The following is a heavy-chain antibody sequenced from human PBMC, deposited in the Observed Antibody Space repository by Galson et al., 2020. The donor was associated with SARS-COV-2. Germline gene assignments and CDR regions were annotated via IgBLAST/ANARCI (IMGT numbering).Heavy chain of an antibody. CDR1: GYTFTSYY. D-gene: IGHD4-4*01. Sequence: ASVKVSCKASGYTFTSYYMHWVRQAPGQGLEWMGIINPSGGSTSYAQKFQGRVTMTRDTSTSTVYMELSSLRSEDTAVYYCARDPTGATVTTFDYYDGMDGWGQGTTVTVSS. J-gene: IGHJ6*02. CDR3: ARDPTGATVTTFDYYDGMDG. V-gene: IGHV1-46*01. CDR2: INPSGGST.